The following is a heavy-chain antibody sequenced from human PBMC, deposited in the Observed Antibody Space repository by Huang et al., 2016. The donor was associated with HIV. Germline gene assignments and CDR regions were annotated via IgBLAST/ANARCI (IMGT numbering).Heavy chain of an antibody. Sequence: EVQLVESGGGLIQPGGSLRLSCAVSGFTVSSNYMSWVRQAPGKGLEWVSVNHNGGNTYYADSVKGRVAISRDNFKNTLYLQMNSLRAEDMAVYYCAREFCGGDCFRSRDAFDIWGQGTMVTVAS. CDR2: NHNGGNT. CDR1: GFTVSSNY. D-gene: IGHD2-21*02. V-gene: IGHV3-53*01. J-gene: IGHJ3*02. CDR3: AREFCGGDCFRSRDAFDI.